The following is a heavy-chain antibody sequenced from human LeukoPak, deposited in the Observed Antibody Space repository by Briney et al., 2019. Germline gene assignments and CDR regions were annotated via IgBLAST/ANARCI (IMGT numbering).Heavy chain of an antibody. CDR3: ACTYYDFWSGYYYYGVDV. CDR1: GGSISSYY. D-gene: IGHD3-3*01. V-gene: IGHV4-59*08. Sequence: PSETLSLTCTVSGGSISSYYWSWIRQPPGKGLEWIGYIYYSGSTNYNPSLKSRVTISVDTSKNQFSLKLSSVTAADTAVYYCACTYYDFWSGYYYYGVDVWGQGTTVTVSS. CDR2: IYYSGST. J-gene: IGHJ6*02.